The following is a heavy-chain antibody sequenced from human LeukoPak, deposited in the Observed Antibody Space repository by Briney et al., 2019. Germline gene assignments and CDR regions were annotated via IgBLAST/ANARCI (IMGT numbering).Heavy chain of an antibody. V-gene: IGHV3-66*02. CDR1: GFSISSGY. Sequence: GGSLRLSCVASGFSISSGYMTWARRAPGKALEWVSLVYSDDSAYYPDSVKGRFTISRDNSKSTLHLQMDTLRTEDTAMYYCARDPWQGSTTLHWGQGIMVTVSS. J-gene: IGHJ4*02. CDR3: ARDPWQGSTTLH. D-gene: IGHD1-26*01. CDR2: VYSDDSA.